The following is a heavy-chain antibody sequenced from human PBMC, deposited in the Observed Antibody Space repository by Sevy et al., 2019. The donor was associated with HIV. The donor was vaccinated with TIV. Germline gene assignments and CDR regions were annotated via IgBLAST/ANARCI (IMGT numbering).Heavy chain of an antibody. Sequence: GGSLRLSCAASGFTFSSYGMHWVRQAPGKGLEWVAFIRYDGSNKYYADSVKGRFTTSRDNSKNTVYLQMNSPRAEDTAVYYCAKGTGNRYCSSTSCRPHYYYYMDVWGKGTTVTVSS. CDR3: AKGTGNRYCSSTSCRPHYYYYMDV. J-gene: IGHJ6*03. CDR1: GFTFSSYG. D-gene: IGHD2-2*01. V-gene: IGHV3-30*02. CDR2: IRYDGSNK.